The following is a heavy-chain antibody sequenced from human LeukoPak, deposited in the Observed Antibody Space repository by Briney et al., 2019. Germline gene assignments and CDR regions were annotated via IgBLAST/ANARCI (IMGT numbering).Heavy chain of an antibody. CDR2: IYYSGST. CDR3: AREKYGGSNDY. V-gene: IGHV4-59*01. D-gene: IGHD1-26*01. Sequence: SETLSLTCAVSSDSISGYYWSWIGQPPGKGLEWIGYIYYSGSTKYNPSLKSRVTISVDTSKNQFSLRLSPVTAADTAMYYCAREKYGGSNDYWGQGTLVTVSS. J-gene: IGHJ4*02. CDR1: SDSISGYY.